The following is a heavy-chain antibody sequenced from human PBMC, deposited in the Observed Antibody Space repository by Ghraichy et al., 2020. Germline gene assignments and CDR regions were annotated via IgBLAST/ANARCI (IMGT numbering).Heavy chain of an antibody. CDR2: ISGIGGST. CDR1: GFTFSSYA. D-gene: IGHD1-26*01. Sequence: ESLNISCAASGFTFSSYAMTWVRQAPGKGLEWVSGISGIGGSTYHADSVKGRFTISRDNSKKTLYLQMNSLRAEDTAVYYCAKHEASGSYYLFDHWGQGTLVTVSS. J-gene: IGHJ4*02. CDR3: AKHEASGSYYLFDH. V-gene: IGHV3-23*01.